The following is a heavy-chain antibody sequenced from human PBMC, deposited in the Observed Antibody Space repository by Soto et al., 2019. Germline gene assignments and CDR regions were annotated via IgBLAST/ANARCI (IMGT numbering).Heavy chain of an antibody. J-gene: IGHJ4*02. CDR3: ATDYSQTGYCSAGSCYSDY. CDR2: ISGSGVST. Sequence: EVQLLESGGTLGQPGGSLRLSCVASGFTFSSYAMSWVRQAPGKGLEWVSGISGSGVSTYYADSVRGGFTISRDYSKITLYLQMNSLRAEDTAVYFCATDYSQTGYCSAGSCYSDYWGQGTLVTVSS. CDR1: GFTFSSYA. V-gene: IGHV3-23*01. D-gene: IGHD2-15*01.